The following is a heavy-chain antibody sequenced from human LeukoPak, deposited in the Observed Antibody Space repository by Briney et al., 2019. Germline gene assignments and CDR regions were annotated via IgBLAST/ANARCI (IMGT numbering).Heavy chain of an antibody. Sequence: SETLSLTCTASGGSVSGYNYYWTWIRQPPGKGLEWIGCIYYSGTTNYNPSLKSRVTISIDTSKNQLSLKLSSVTAADTAVYYCAREWELGGQGTMVTVSS. D-gene: IGHD1-26*01. J-gene: IGHJ3*01. CDR3: AREWEL. V-gene: IGHV4-61*01. CDR2: IYYSGTT. CDR1: GGSVSGYNYY.